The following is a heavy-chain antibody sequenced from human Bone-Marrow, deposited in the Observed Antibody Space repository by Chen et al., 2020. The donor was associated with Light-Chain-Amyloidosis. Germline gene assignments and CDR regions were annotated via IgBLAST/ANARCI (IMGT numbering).Heavy chain of an antibody. CDR3: ARRRDGYNFDY. Sequence: EVQLEQSGPGVNTPGESLKISCKGPGYTFPNYLIGWVRQMPGKGLECMGVIYPDDSDARYSPSFEGQVTISADKSITTADLQWRSLKASDTAMYYCARRRDGYNFDYWGQGTLVTVSS. V-gene: IGHV5-51*01. CDR2: IYPDDSDA. J-gene: IGHJ4*02. CDR1: GYTFPNYL. D-gene: IGHD5-12*01.